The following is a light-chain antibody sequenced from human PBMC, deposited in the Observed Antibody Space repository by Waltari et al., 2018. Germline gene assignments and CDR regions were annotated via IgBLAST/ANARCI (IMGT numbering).Light chain of an antibody. CDR1: SSDVGGNTN. V-gene: IGLV2-14*01. CDR2: EVS. J-gene: IGLJ1*01. CDR3: SSYTSSSTLGV. Sequence: QSALTQPASVSGSPGQSITISSTGTSSDVGGNTNVSWYQQHPGKAPKLMIYEVSNRPSGVSNRFSGAKSGNTASLTISGLQAEDEADYYCSSYTSSSTLGVFGTGTKVTVL.